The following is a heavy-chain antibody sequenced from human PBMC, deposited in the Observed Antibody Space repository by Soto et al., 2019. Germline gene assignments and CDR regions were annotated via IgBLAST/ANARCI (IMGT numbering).Heavy chain of an antibody. V-gene: IGHV4-31*03. CDR3: AREVAAAGTQYNWFDP. CDR2: IYYSGST. Sequence: QVQLQESGPGLVKPSQTLSLTCTVSGGSISSGGYYWSWIRQHPVKGLEWIGYIYYSGSTYYNPSLKSRVTISVDTSKNQFSLKLSSVTAADTAVYYCAREVAAAGTQYNWFDPWGQGTLVTVSS. J-gene: IGHJ5*02. CDR1: GGSISSGGYY. D-gene: IGHD6-13*01.